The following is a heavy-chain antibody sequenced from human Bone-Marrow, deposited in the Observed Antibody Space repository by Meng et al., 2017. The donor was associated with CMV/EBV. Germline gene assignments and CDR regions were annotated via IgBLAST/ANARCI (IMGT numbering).Heavy chain of an antibody. J-gene: IGHJ5*02. Sequence: SLKISCAASGFTFDDYAMHWVRQAPGKGLEWVSGISWNSGSIGYADSVKGRFTISRDNAKNPLHLQMNSLRAEDSALYYCAKDLFRYGSGWFDPWGQGTLVTVSS. CDR2: ISWNSGSI. V-gene: IGHV3-9*01. CDR1: GFTFDDYA. D-gene: IGHD3-10*01. CDR3: AKDLFRYGSGWFDP.